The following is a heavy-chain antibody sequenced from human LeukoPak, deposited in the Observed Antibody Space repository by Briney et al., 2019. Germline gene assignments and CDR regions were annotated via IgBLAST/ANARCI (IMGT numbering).Heavy chain of an antibody. CDR2: IHTTGST. J-gene: IGHJ3*02. V-gene: IGHV4-4*07. CDR3: ATGGPMIAVVITSRPFDI. CDR1: GVSISSYY. D-gene: IGHD3-22*01. Sequence: PSETLSLTCTVSGVSISSYYWSWIRQPAGKGLEWIGRIHTTGSTNYNPSLKNRVTMSVDTSKNQFSLKLRSVTAADTAVYYCATGGPMIAVVITSRPFDIWGQGTMVTVSS.